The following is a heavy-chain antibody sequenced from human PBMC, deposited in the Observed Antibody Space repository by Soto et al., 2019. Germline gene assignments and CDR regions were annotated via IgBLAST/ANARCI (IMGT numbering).Heavy chain of an antibody. J-gene: IGHJ4*02. CDR1: GGSFSGYY. V-gene: IGHV4-34*01. Sequence: PETLSLTCAVYGGSFSGYYWSWIRQPPGKGLEWIGEINHSGSTNYNPSLKSRVTISVDTSKNQFSLKLSSVTAADTAVYYCARGQPPRGGTVVVPAAIQAIDDRGQGTLVTVSS. CDR2: INHSGST. CDR3: ARGQPPRGGTVVVPAAIQAIDD. D-gene: IGHD2-2*01.